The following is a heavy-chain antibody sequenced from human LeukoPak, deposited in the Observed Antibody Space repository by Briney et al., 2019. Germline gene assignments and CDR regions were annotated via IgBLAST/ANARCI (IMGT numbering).Heavy chain of an antibody. Sequence: ASVKVSCKASGYTFISYGISWVRQAPGQGLEWMGWISAYNGNTIYAQTLQGRVTMTTDTSTSTTYMELRSLRSDDTAVYYCARNTGHRLVGTTNYFDYWGQGTLVTVSS. CDR2: ISAYNGNT. CDR3: ARNTGHRLVGTTNYFDY. CDR1: GYTFISYG. J-gene: IGHJ4*02. V-gene: IGHV1-18*01. D-gene: IGHD1-26*01.